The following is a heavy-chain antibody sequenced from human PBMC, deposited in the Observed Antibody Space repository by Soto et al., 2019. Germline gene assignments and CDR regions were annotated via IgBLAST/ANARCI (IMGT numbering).Heavy chain of an antibody. V-gene: IGHV4-31*03. CDR3: ASTSTNGVDY. J-gene: IGHJ4*02. CDR1: GGSISSGGYY. CDR2: IYYSGST. D-gene: IGHD2-8*01. Sequence: SETLSLTCTVSGGSISSGGYYWSWIRQHPGKGLEWIGYIYYSGSTYYNPSLKSRVTISVDTSKNQFSLKLSSVTAADTAVYYCASTSTNGVDYWGQGTLVTVSS.